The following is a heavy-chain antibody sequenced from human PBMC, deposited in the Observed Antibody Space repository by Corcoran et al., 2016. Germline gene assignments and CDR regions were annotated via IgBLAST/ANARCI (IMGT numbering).Heavy chain of an antibody. J-gene: IGHJ4*02. V-gene: IGHV3-30*18. CDR1: GFTFSSYG. CDR2: ISYDGSNK. Sequence: VQMLESGGGLVQPGGSLRLSCAASGFTFSSYGMHWVRQAPGKGLEWVAVISYDGSNKYYADSVKGRFTISRDNSKNTLYLQMNSLRAEDTAVYYCAKGQLPDYWGQGTLVTVSS. CDR3: AKGQLPDY. D-gene: IGHD1-1*01.